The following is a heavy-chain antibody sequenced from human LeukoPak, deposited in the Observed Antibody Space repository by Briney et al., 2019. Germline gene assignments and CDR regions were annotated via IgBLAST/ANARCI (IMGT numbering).Heavy chain of an antibody. D-gene: IGHD3-10*01. CDR1: GFTFSSYG. J-gene: IGHJ4*02. V-gene: IGHV3-7*01. CDR3: ARDGVLLWFGDYFDY. Sequence: GRSLRLSCAASGFTFSSYGMHWVRQAPGKRLEWVANIKQDGSEKYYVDSVKGRFTISRDNAKNSLYLQMNSLRAEDTAVYYCARDGVLLWFGDYFDYWGQGTLVTVSS. CDR2: IKQDGSEK.